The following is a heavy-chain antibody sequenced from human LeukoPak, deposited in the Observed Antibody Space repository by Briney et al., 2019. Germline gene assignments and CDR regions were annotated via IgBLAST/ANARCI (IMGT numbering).Heavy chain of an antibody. Sequence: ASVKVSCTAPGYTFTSYAVNWVRQAPGQGLEWMGWINTNTGNPTYAQGFTGRFVFSLDTSVSTAYLQISSLKAEDTAVYYCARKRYNWNDVVEYNWFDPWGQGTLVTVSS. CDR3: ARKRYNWNDVVEYNWFDP. CDR1: GYTFTSYA. D-gene: IGHD1-1*01. CDR2: INTNTGNP. V-gene: IGHV7-4-1*02. J-gene: IGHJ5*02.